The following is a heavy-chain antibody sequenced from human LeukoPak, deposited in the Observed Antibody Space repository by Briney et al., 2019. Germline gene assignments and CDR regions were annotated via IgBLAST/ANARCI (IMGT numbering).Heavy chain of an antibody. CDR1: GASVSSSSYH. CDR2: INHSGST. D-gene: IGHD3-16*01. V-gene: IGHV4-39*07. J-gene: IGHJ5*02. CDR3: ASWGRWASIVPHWFDP. Sequence: SETLSLTCTVSGASVSSSSYHWMWIRQPPGKGLEWIGEINHSGSTNYNPSLKSRVTISVDTSKNQFSLKLSSVTAADTAVYYCASWGRWASIVPHWFDPWGQGNLATVSS.